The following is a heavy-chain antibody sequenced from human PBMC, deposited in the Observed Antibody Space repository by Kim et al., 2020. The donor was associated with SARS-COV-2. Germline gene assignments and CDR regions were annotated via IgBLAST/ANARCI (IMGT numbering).Heavy chain of an antibody. J-gene: IGHJ4*02. D-gene: IGHD5-12*01. V-gene: IGHV3-21*01. CDR2: ISSSSSYI. CDR1: GFTFSSYS. Sequence: GGSLRLSCAASGFTFSSYSMNWVRQAPGKGLEWVSSISSSSSYIYYADSVKGRFTISRDNAKNSLYLQMNSLRAEDTAVYYCARDLRGYSGYDVPYFDYWGQGTLVTVSS. CDR3: ARDLRGYSGYDVPYFDY.